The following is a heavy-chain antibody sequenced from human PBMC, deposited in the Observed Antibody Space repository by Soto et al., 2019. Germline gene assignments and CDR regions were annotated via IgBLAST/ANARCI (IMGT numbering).Heavy chain of an antibody. V-gene: IGHV4-59*08. CDR1: GGSISSYY. CDR2: IYYSGST. Sequence: PSETLSLTCTVSGGSISSYYWSWIRQPPGKGLEWIGYIYYSGSTYYNPSLKSRVTISVDTSKNQFSLKLSSVTAADTAVYYCASNSYGYTFYDYRGQRTPVTVSS. CDR3: ASNSYGYTFYDY. J-gene: IGHJ4*02. D-gene: IGHD5-18*01.